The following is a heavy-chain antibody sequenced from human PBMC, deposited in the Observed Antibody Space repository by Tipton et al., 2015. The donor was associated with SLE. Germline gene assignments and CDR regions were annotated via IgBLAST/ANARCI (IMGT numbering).Heavy chain of an antibody. CDR3: SAWFNL. CDR1: GFTVRNYW. Sequence: SLRLSCAASGFTVRNYWMHWVRQVPGAGLVWVAHINSDGTSPNYADSVKGRFTVSRDNAKNTVYLQMDRLTVDDSGVYYCSAWFNLWGQGTLVTVSS. V-gene: IGHV3-74*01. CDR2: INSDGTSP. J-gene: IGHJ5*02.